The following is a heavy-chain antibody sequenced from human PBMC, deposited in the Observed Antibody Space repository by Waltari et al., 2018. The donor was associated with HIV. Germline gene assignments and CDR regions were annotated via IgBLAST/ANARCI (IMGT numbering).Heavy chain of an antibody. J-gene: IGHJ5*02. CDR1: GGSVSSGSYY. CDR2: IYYSGST. CDR3: ARAQNYGGNSGWFDP. V-gene: IGHV4-61*01. D-gene: IGHD4-17*01. Sequence: VQLQESGPGLVKPSETLSLTCTVSGGSVSSGSYYWTWIRQPSGKGLEWIGYIYYSGSTNYNPSLKSRVTISVDTSKNQFSLKLSSVTAADTAVYYCARAQNYGGNSGWFDPWGQGTLVTVSS.